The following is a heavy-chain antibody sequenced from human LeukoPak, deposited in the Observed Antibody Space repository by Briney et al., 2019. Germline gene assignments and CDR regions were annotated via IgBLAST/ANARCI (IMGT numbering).Heavy chain of an antibody. CDR3: ARRGYCSGGSCYYFDY. CDR1: GYSFTSYW. CDR2: IYPGDSDT. J-gene: IGHJ4*02. D-gene: IGHD2-15*01. V-gene: IGHV5-51*01. Sequence: GESLQISCKGSGYSFTSYWIGWVRPVPGKGLEWMGIIYPGDSDTRYSPSFQGQVTISADKSISTAYLQWSSLKASDTAMYYCARRGYCSGGSCYYFDYWGQGTLVTVSS.